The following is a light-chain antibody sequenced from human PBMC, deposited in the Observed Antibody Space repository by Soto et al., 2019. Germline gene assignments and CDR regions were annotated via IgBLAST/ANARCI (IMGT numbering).Light chain of an antibody. CDR3: QQYDSYDT. CDR2: DAS. J-gene: IGKJ2*01. Sequence: DIQMTQSPSTLSASVGDRVTITCRASQSVSSWLAWYQQKPGKPPKLLIYDASTLESGVPSRFSGSGSGTEFILTISSLQPDDFSTYYCQQYDSYDTFGQGTKLEI. CDR1: QSVSSW. V-gene: IGKV1-5*01.